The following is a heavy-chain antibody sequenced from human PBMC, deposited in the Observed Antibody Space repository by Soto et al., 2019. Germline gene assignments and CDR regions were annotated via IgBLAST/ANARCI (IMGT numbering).Heavy chain of an antibody. J-gene: IGHJ4*02. CDR1: AFTFSSYG. Sequence: EVQLLESGGGLVQPGGSLRLSCAASAFTFSSYGMSWVRQAPGKGLEWVSAISGGGDNTYYADSVKGRFTISRDNSKNTLYLQMNSRAAEYTAVYYCATTLNYYGSGSPDYGGQGTLVTVSS. CDR2: ISGGGDNT. CDR3: ATTLNYYGSGSPDY. V-gene: IGHV3-23*01. D-gene: IGHD3-10*01.